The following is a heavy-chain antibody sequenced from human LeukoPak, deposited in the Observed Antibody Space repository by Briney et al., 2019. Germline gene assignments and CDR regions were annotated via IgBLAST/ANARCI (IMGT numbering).Heavy chain of an antibody. V-gene: IGHV3-33*01. J-gene: IGHJ4*02. D-gene: IGHD2-2*01. CDR2: IWDDGNNK. Sequence: GGSLRLSCAASGFSFSNHGMHWVRQAPGKRLEWVAVIWDDGNNKRYANSVNGRFTISRDNSENTLYLQMNSLRAEDAAVYYCARVPEIWGQGTLVTVSS. CDR1: GFSFSNHG. CDR3: ARVPEI.